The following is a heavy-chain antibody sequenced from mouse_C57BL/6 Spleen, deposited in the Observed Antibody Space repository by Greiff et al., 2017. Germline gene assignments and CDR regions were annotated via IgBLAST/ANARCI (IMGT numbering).Heavy chain of an antibody. V-gene: IGHV1-55*01. CDR2: IYPGSGST. CDR3: ARSGAWDVDY. Sequence: QVQLQQSGAELVKPGASVKLSCTASGFNIKDYYMHWVKQRTEQGLEWIGDIYPGSGSTNYNEKFKSKATLTVDTSSSTAYMQLSSLTSEDSAVYYCARSGAWDVDYWGQGTTLTVSS. D-gene: IGHD4-1*01. J-gene: IGHJ2*01. CDR1: GFNIKDYY.